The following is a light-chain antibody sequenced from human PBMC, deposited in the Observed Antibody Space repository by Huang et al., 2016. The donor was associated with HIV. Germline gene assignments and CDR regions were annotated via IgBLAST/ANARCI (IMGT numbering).Light chain of an antibody. CDR2: DAS. J-gene: IGKJ1*01. CDR3: QQRNNWPPWT. V-gene: IGKV3-11*01. Sequence: EIVLTQSPAILSLSPGEGATLSCRASQSIGSYLAWYQQRPGHAPRLLIYDASIRATGIPARFSGRGSGTDFTLTISSLEPEDFAVYYCQQRNNWPPWTFGQGTKVELK. CDR1: QSIGSY.